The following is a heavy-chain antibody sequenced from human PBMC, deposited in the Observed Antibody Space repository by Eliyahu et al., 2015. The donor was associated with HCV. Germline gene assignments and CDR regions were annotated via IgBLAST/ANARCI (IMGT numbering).Heavy chain of an antibody. D-gene: IGHD7-27*01. J-gene: IGHJ4*02. CDR1: GFTFDDYA. CDR3: AKDANKLGIYYFDY. V-gene: IGHV3-9*01. Sequence: EVQLVESGGGLVQPGRSLRLSCAASGFTFDDYAMHWVRQXPGKGLEWVSGISWNSGSIGYADSVKGRFTISRDNAKNSLYLQMNSLRAEDTALYYCAKDANKLGIYYFDYWGQGTLVTVSS. CDR2: ISWNSGSI.